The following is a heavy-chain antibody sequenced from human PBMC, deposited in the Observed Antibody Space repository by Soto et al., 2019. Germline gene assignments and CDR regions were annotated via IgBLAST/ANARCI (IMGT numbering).Heavy chain of an antibody. CDR2: ISGSGAGT. CDR1: GFSFSNYA. V-gene: IGHV3-23*01. D-gene: IGHD1-7*01. Sequence: EVQLLESGGTLVQVGGSLRLSCVASGFSFSNYAVTWVRQAPGKGLEWVSAISGSGAGTYYADYVKGRFTISRDNFKNTVHLQMNSMRFEDTAVYHWGKRIKSDGNYVGNAIDVWFQGTTVIVS. J-gene: IGHJ6*02. CDR3: GKRIKSDGNYVGNAIDV.